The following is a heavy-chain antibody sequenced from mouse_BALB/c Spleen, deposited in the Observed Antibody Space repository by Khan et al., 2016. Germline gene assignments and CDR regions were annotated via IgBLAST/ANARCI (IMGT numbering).Heavy chain of an antibody. D-gene: IGHD1-2*01. CDR1: GYSITSDYA. Sequence: EVQLQESGPGLVKPSQSLSLTCTVTGYSITSDYAWNWIRQFPGNKLEWMGYISYSGVTTYTPSLKSRISITRDTSKNQFFVQLSSVTAEDTATYYCARSKLLRLWYYKVWGAGTSVTVSS. V-gene: IGHV3-2*02. CDR2: ISYSGVT. J-gene: IGHJ1*01. CDR3: ARSKLLRLWYYKV.